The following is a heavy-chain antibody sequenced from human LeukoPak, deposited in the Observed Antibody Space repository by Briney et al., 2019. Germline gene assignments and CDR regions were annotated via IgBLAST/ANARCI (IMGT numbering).Heavy chain of an antibody. Sequence: SQTLSLTCTASGGSISSCGHFWSWIRQHPGKGLEWIGYIYYSGTTYYNPSLKSRVTISVDTSKNQFSLKLSSVTAADTAVYYCARHDSSGQFDYWGQGTLVTVSS. J-gene: IGHJ4*02. CDR1: GGSISSCGHF. CDR3: ARHDSSGQFDY. V-gene: IGHV4-31*03. CDR2: IYYSGTT. D-gene: IGHD3-22*01.